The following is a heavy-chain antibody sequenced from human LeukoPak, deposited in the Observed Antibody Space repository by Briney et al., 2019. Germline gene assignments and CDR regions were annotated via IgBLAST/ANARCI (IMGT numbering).Heavy chain of an antibody. J-gene: IGHJ2*01. D-gene: IGHD3-22*01. CDR2: ISYEGSNK. V-gene: IGHV3-30*18. Sequence: GGSLRLSCAASGFTFSSYSMHWVRQAPGKGLEWVAVISYEGSNKHYADSVKGRFTISRDNSKNTLYLQMNSLRAEDTAVYYCAKGERDSSGYHYWYLDLWGRGTLVTVSS. CDR3: AKGERDSSGYHYWYLDL. CDR1: GFTFSSYS.